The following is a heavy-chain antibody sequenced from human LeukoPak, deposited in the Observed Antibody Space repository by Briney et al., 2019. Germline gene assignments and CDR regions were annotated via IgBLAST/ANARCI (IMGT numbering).Heavy chain of an antibody. Sequence: PGGSLRLSCAASGFTLSSHSMHWVRQAPGKGLEWVAVITYDGSDKYYADSVRGRFTISRDNSKTTLYLQMNSLRGEDTAVYYCTRDGCSGGSCELLYDHWGQGNMVTVSS. D-gene: IGHD2-15*01. V-gene: IGHV3-30*04. J-gene: IGHJ4*02. CDR2: ITYDGSDK. CDR1: GFTLSSHS. CDR3: TRDGCSGGSCELLYDH.